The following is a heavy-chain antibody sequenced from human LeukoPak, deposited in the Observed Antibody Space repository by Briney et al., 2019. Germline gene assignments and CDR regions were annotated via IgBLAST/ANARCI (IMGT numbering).Heavy chain of an antibody. J-gene: IGHJ3*02. V-gene: IGHV4-59*08. D-gene: IGHD4-11*01. CDR2: IYHSGST. CDR3: ARHEVTTKGSNAFDI. Sequence: SETLSLTCTVSGGSISSYYWSWIRQPPGKGLEWIGEIYHSGSTNYNPSLKSGVTIAVDKSKNQFSLKLGSVTAADTAVYYCARHEVTTKGSNAFDIWGQGTMVTVSS. CDR1: GGSISSYY.